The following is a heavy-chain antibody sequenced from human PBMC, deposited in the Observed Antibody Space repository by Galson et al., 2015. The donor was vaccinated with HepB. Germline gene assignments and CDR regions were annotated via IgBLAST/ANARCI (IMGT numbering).Heavy chain of an antibody. V-gene: IGHV3-66*01. J-gene: IGHJ3*02. D-gene: IGHD3-16*01. CDR2: IYSGGST. CDR1: GFSVSSKY. Sequence: SLRLSCAASGFSVSSKYMSWVRQAPGKGLEWVSVIYSGGSTYYADSVKDRFTMSRDNSKNTLYLQMNSLRAEDTSIYYCARDVGGGGAFDIWGQGTMVTVSS. CDR3: ARDVGGGGAFDI.